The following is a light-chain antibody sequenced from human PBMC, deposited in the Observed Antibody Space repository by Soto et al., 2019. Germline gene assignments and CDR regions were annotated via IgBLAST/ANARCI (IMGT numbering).Light chain of an antibody. V-gene: IGKV3-20*01. CDR2: GAS. CDR1: QSVSSSY. J-gene: IGKJ4*01. CDR3: QQYGSSR. Sequence: EIVLTQSPGTLSLSPGERATLSCRASQSVSSSYLAWYQQKPGQAPRLLIYGASSRATGIPDRFSGSGSGTDFTLTISRLEPEDFAVYSCQQYGSSRFGGGTKVEIK.